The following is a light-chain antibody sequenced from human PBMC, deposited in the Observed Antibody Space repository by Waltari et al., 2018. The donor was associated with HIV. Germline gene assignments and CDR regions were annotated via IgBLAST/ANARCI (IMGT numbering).Light chain of an antibody. CDR1: QNINKW. Sequence: GDRAIITCRASQNINKWLAWYQQKPGKAPNLLISEAAKMGSGVPSRFSGSGSGTNFTLTISSLQREDFATYYCLQYSSYHRTFGQGTKVEI. J-gene: IGKJ1*01. CDR3: LQYSSYHRT. V-gene: IGKV1-5*01. CDR2: EAA.